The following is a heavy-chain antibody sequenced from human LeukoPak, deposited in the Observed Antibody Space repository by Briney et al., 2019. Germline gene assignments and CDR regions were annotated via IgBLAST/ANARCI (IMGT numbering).Heavy chain of an antibody. CDR3: ARTAAAGTGWFDP. J-gene: IGHJ5*02. CDR1: GGSISSYY. V-gene: IGHV4-59*12. Sequence: SQTLSLTCTVSGGSISSYYWSWIRQPPGKGLEWIGYIYYSGSTNYNPSLKSRVTISVDTSKNQFSLKLSSVTAADTAVYYCARTAAAGTGWFDPWGQGTLVTVSS. D-gene: IGHD6-13*01. CDR2: IYYSGST.